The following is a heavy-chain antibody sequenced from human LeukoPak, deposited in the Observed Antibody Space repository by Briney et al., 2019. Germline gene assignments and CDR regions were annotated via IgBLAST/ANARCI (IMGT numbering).Heavy chain of an antibody. V-gene: IGHV3-11*01. Sequence: GGSLRLSCAASEFVFSDYYMSWVRQAPGKGLEWVSYISSGGSTIYYADSVKGRFTISRDNAKNSLYLQMNSLRAEDTAVYYCEREMGGDYGSGTFFDLWGQGNMVTVSS. CDR3: EREMGGDYGSGTFFDL. CDR1: EFVFSDYY. CDR2: ISSGGSTI. D-gene: IGHD3-10*01. J-gene: IGHJ4*02.